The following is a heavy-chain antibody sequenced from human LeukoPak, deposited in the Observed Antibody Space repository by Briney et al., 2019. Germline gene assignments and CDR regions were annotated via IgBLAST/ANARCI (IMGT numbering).Heavy chain of an antibody. CDR2: IYYSGST. D-gene: IGHD6-13*01. J-gene: IGHJ4*02. V-gene: IGHV4-39*07. Sequence: SETLSLTCTVSGGSISSSSYYWGWIRQPPGKGLEWIGSIYYSGSTYYNPSLKSRVTISVDTSKNQFSLKLSSVTAADTAVYYCARGRVIAAAALEFDYWGQGTLVTVSS. CDR1: GGSISSSSYY. CDR3: ARGRVIAAAALEFDY.